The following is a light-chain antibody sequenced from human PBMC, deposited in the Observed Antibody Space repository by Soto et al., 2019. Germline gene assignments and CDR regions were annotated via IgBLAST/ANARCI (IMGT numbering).Light chain of an antibody. CDR1: QRITT. CDR3: QQYNNWPPTT. J-gene: IGKJ5*01. Sequence: ESVMMQSPATLSLSPGERCTLSCRAIQRITTVAWYQQKPCQAPRLLIYGLSISAPGVPARFSVSGSGTEFTLTISSLQSEDFAVYYCQQYNNWPPTTFGQGTQLEIK. V-gene: IGKV3-15*01. CDR2: GLS.